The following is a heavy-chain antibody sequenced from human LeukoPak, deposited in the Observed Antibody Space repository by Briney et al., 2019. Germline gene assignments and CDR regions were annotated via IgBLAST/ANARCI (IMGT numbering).Heavy chain of an antibody. V-gene: IGHV3-30-3*01. CDR3: AREYQGYSSSWHYYGMDV. J-gene: IGHJ6*02. CDR1: GFTFSSYA. D-gene: IGHD6-13*01. Sequence: GGSLTLSCAPSGFTFSSYAMHWVRQAPGKGLEWVAVISYDGSNKYYADSVKGRFTISRDNSKNTLYLQMNSLRAEDTAVYYCAREYQGYSSSWHYYGMDVWGQGTSVTVSS. CDR2: ISYDGSNK.